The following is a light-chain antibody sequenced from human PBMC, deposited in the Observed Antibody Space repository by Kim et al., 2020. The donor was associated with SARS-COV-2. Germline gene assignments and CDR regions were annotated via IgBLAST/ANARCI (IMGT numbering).Light chain of an antibody. CDR2: YDS. CDR1: RVGSKS. J-gene: IGLJ2*01. CDR3: QVWDSRIDHAV. V-gene: IGLV3-21*04. Sequence: APGKTARSTCGGNRVGSKSVHWYRQKAGQAPVLVIYYDSDRPSGIPERLSGSKSGDTATLSISRVEAGDEADYYCQVWDSRIDHAVFGGGTQLTVL.